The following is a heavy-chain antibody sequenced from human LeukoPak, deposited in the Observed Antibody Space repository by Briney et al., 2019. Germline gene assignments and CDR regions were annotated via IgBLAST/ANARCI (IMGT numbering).Heavy chain of an antibody. CDR2: IIPILGIA. CDR1: GGTFSSYA. CDR3: ARDRVYGGNPDY. D-gene: IGHD4-23*01. V-gene: IGHV1-69*04. Sequence: GASVKVSCKASGGTFSSYAISWVRQAPGQRLEWMGRIIPILGIANYAQKFQGRVTITADKSMSTAYMELSSLRSEDTAVYYCARDRVYGGNPDYWGQGTLVTVSS. J-gene: IGHJ4*02.